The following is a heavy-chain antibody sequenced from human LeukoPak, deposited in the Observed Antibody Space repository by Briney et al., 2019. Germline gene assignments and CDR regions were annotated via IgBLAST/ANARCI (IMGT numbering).Heavy chain of an antibody. D-gene: IGHD3-3*01. CDR2: FDPEDGET. CDR3: ATDVNSRFLEWLPPSPNQDV. J-gene: IGHJ6*02. Sequence: ASVKVSCKVSGYTLTELSMHWVRQAPGKGLEWRGGFDPEDGETIYAQKFQGRVTMTEDTSTDTAYMELSSLRSEDTAVYYCATDVNSRFLEWLPPSPNQDVWGQGTTVTVSS. CDR1: GYTLTELS. V-gene: IGHV1-24*01.